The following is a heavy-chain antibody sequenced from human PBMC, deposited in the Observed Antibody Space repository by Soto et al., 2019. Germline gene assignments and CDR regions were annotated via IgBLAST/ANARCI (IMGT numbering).Heavy chain of an antibody. V-gene: IGHV1-69*13. CDR3: ARDLVVVITNHYYYYGMDV. D-gene: IGHD3-22*01. Sequence: GASVKVSCKAFGGTFSSYAISWVRQAPGQGLEWMGGIIPIFGTANYAQKFQGRVTITADESTSTAYMELSSLRSEDTAVYYCARDLVVVITNHYYYYGMDVWGQGTTVTVSS. J-gene: IGHJ6*02. CDR2: IIPIFGTA. CDR1: GGTFSSYA.